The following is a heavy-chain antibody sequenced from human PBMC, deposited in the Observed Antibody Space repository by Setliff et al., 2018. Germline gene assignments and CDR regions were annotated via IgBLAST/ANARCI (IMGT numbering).Heavy chain of an antibody. J-gene: IGHJ4*02. V-gene: IGHV2-5*01. CDR3: AHIAGGGNSPRHDY. CDR1: GFSLSTSLVG. D-gene: IGHD2-21*01. Sequence: ASGPTLVNPTQTLTLTCTFSGFSLSTSLVGVGWIRQPPGKALEWLALIYWNDEKRYSPSLKSRLTITKDTSNNQVVLTMTNMDPVDTATYYCAHIAGGGNSPRHDYWGQGTLVTVSS. CDR2: IYWNDEK.